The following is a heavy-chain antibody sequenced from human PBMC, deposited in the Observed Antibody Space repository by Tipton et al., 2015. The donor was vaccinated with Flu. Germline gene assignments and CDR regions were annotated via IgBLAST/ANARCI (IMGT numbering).Heavy chain of an antibody. CDR3: AKAMTGGNAFDI. Sequence: SGFTFSSYGMHWVRQAPGKGLEWVAVIWYDGSNKYYADSVKGRFTIPRDNSKNTLYLQMNSLRAEDTAVYYCAKAMTGGNAFDIWGQGTMVTVSS. J-gene: IGHJ3*02. CDR1: GFTFSSYG. CDR2: IWYDGSNK. V-gene: IGHV3-33*06. D-gene: IGHD2-8*02.